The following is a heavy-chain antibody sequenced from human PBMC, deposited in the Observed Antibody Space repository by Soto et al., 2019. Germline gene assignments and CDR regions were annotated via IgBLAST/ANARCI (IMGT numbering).Heavy chain of an antibody. Sequence: SETLSLTCSVSGVSLTSGTYYWSWIRQHPGKGLEWIGYIFYSGSTDYNPSLKSRVNISVDTSKNQFSLRLSSVTAADTAVYYCASTEDFFDYWGQGTLVTVSS. V-gene: IGHV4-31*03. CDR3: ASTEDFFDY. CDR2: IFYSGST. CDR1: GVSLTSGTYY. J-gene: IGHJ4*02.